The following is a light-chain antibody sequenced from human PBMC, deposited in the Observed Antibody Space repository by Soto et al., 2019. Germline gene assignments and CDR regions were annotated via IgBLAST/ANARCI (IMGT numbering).Light chain of an antibody. V-gene: IGLV2-8*01. Sequence: ALTQPPSASGSPGQSVTISCTGTSSDVGGYNYVSWYQQHPGKAPKLMIYEVSKRPSGVPDRFSGSKSGNTASLTVSGLQAEDEADYYCSAYAGSNNFGVFGTGTKLTVL. CDR1: SSDVGGYNY. CDR2: EVS. J-gene: IGLJ1*01. CDR3: SAYAGSNNFGV.